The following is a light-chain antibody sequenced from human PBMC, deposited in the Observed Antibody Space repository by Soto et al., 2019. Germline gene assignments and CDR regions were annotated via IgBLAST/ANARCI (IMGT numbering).Light chain of an antibody. CDR2: GAS. V-gene: IGKV3-20*01. J-gene: IGKJ2*01. Sequence: EIVLTQSPGTLSLSPGERATLSCRASQSVSSSYLAWYQQKPGQAPRLLIYGASSRATGIPDRFSGSGSGTDFTLTIRRLEPEDFAVYYCQQYGSSLYTFGQWTKLEIK. CDR1: QSVSSSY. CDR3: QQYGSSLYT.